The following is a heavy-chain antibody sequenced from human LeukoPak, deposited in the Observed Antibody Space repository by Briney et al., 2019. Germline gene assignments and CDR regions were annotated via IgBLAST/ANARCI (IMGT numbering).Heavy chain of an antibody. CDR2: IKQDGSEK. D-gene: IGHD3-10*01. CDR1: GFTFSHYW. Sequence: GGSLRLSCAASGFTFSHYWTSWVRQAPGKGLEWVANIKQDGSEKNYVDSVKGRFTISRDNAKNSLYLQMNILRAEDTAVYYCARDLYASGSYDYWGQGTLVTVSS. V-gene: IGHV3-7*04. CDR3: ARDLYASGSYDY. J-gene: IGHJ4*02.